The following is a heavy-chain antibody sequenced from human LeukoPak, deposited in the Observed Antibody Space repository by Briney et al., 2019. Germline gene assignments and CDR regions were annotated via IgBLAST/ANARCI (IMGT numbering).Heavy chain of an antibody. V-gene: IGHV1-69*04. CDR3: ARDPQILRRDYYYGMDV. J-gene: IGHJ6*02. Sequence: ASVKVSCKASGGTFSSYAISWVRQAPGQGLEWMGRIIPILGIANYAQKFQGRVTITADKSTSTAYMELSSLRSEDTAVYYCARDPQILRRDYYYGMDVWGQGTTVTVSS. D-gene: IGHD4-17*01. CDR2: IIPILGIA. CDR1: GGTFSSYA.